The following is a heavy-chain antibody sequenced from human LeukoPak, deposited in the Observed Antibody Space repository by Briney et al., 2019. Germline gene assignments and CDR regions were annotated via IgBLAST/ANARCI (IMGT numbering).Heavy chain of an antibody. CDR3: ARRRGVWFGELLQALGWFDP. Sequence: SVKVSCKASGGTFSSYAISWVRQAPGQGLEWMGGIIPIFGTANYAQKFQGRVTITADESTSTAYMELSSLRSEDTAVYYCARRRGVWFGELLQALGWFDPWGQGTLVTVSS. V-gene: IGHV1-69*13. CDR1: GGTFSSYA. J-gene: IGHJ5*02. CDR2: IIPIFGTA. D-gene: IGHD3-10*01.